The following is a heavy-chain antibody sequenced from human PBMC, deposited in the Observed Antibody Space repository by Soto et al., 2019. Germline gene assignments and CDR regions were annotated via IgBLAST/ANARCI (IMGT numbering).Heavy chain of an antibody. V-gene: IGHV3-30*18. Sequence: PGGSMRLSCAASGFTFSSYGMHWVRQAPGKGLEWVAVISYDGSNKYYADSVKGRFTISRDNSKNTLYLQMNSLRAEDTAVYYCAKLGGAPNYGSGSYYPRGDGMDVWGQGTTVTVSS. CDR1: GFTFSSYG. CDR2: ISYDGSNK. J-gene: IGHJ6*02. D-gene: IGHD3-10*01. CDR3: AKLGGAPNYGSGSYYPRGDGMDV.